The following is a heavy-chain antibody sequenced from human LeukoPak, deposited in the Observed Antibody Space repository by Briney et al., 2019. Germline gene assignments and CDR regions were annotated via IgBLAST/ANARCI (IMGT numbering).Heavy chain of an antibody. J-gene: IGHJ4*02. D-gene: IGHD6-19*01. CDR3: ARGSGSGWYVTLDY. Sequence: SETLSLTCTVPGGSISSGGYYWSWIRQHPGKGLEWIGYIYYSGSTYYNPSLKSRVTISVDTSKNQFSLKLSSVTAADTAVYYCARGSGSGWYVTLDYWGQGTLVTVSS. CDR2: IYYSGST. V-gene: IGHV4-31*03. CDR1: GGSISSGGYY.